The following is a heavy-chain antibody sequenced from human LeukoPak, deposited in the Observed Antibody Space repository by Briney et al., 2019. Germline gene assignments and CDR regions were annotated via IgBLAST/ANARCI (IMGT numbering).Heavy chain of an antibody. J-gene: IGHJ4*02. CDR2: VDYSGST. CDR3: ARGIRTGYGY. V-gene: IGHV4-61*01. CDR1: GGSVSSGNYY. Sequence: SETLSLTCSVSGGSVSSGNYYWSWIRQPPGKGLEWIGHVDYSGSTSYNPSLKRRVTISLDTSKNQFSLKVMYLTAADTAVYYRARGIRTGYGYWGQGTLVSVSS. D-gene: IGHD1-1*01.